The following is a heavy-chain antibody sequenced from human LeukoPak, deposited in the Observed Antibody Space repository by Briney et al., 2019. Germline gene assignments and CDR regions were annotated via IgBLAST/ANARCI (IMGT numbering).Heavy chain of an antibody. V-gene: IGHV1-18*01. CDR3: AREADEYWCGYSAGIDY. D-gene: IGHD3-3*01. J-gene: IGHJ4*02. CDR1: GYTFTSYG. CDR2: ISAYNGNT. Sequence: ASVKVSCKASGYTFTSYGISWVRQAPGQGLEWMGWISAYNGNTNYAQKLQGRVTMTTDTSTNTAYMERRSLRSDDTAVFYSAREADEYWCGYSAGIDYGGQGNRVTVTS.